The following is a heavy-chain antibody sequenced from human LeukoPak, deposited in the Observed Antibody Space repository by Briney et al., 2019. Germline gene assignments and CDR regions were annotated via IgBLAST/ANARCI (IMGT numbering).Heavy chain of an antibody. CDR3: ARDQGIADYGMDV. Sequence: PGGSLRLSCAASGFTFSSYGMHWVRQAPGKGLEWVAVISYDGSNKYYADSVKGRFTISRDNAKNSLYLQMNSLRAEDTAVYYCARDQGIADYGMDVWGQGTTVTVPS. J-gene: IGHJ6*02. D-gene: IGHD6-13*01. CDR1: GFTFSSYG. CDR2: ISYDGSNK. V-gene: IGHV3-30*03.